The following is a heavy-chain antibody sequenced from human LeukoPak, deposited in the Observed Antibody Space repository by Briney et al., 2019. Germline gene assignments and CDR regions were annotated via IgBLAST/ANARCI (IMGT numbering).Heavy chain of an antibody. Sequence: PGESLTLSCAASGFTFSSYVMHWVRQAPGKRLEWVAAISYDGSNKYYADSVKGRFTISRANSKNTLYLQMNSLRAEDPAVYYCGKVQLEGSSSFDQWGQGILVTVFS. D-gene: IGHD6-6*01. CDR2: ISYDGSNK. CDR1: GFTFSSYV. V-gene: IGHV3-30*18. CDR3: GKVQLEGSSSFDQ. J-gene: IGHJ4*02.